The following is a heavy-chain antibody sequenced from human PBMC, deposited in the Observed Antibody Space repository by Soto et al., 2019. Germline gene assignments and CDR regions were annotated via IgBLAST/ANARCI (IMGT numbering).Heavy chain of an antibody. Sequence: EVQLVESGGGLVQPGGSLRLSCAASGFTVSSNYMSWVRQAPGKGLEWVSVIYSGGSTYYADSVKGRFTISRDNSKNTLYLQMNSLRAEDTAVYYCAREPEPGAYCGGDGCYWGQGTLVTVSS. D-gene: IGHD2-21*02. V-gene: IGHV3-66*01. J-gene: IGHJ4*02. CDR1: GFTVSSNY. CDR3: AREPEPGAYCGGDGCY. CDR2: IYSGGST.